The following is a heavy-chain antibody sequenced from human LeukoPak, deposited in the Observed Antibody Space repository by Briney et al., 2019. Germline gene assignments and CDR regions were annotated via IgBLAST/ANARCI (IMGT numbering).Heavy chain of an antibody. J-gene: IGHJ4*02. CDR3: ARVAQYIVGASSTAFFEY. Sequence: RTSETLSLTCTVSGGSINNYYWTWIRQPAGKGLEWIGRIYSSGSTNYSPSLKSRVTMSVDTSKNQFSLKLSSVTAADTAVYYCARVAQYIVGASSTAFFEYWGQGTLVTVSS. D-gene: IGHD1-26*01. CDR2: IYSSGST. CDR1: GGSINNYY. V-gene: IGHV4-4*07.